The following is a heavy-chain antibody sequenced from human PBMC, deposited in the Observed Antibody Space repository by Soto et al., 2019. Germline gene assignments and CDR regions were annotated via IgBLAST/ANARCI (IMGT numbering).Heavy chain of an antibody. CDR3: ARRYWFGEENTGYYYYGMDV. CDR1: GFTVSSNY. D-gene: IGHD3-10*01. J-gene: IGHJ6*02. Sequence: EVPLVESGGGLVQPGGSLRLSCAASGFTVSSNYMSWVRQAPGKGLEWVSVIYSGGSTYYADSVKGRFTISRDNSKNTLYLQMNSLRAEDTAVYYCARRYWFGEENTGYYYYGMDVWGQGTTVTVSS. V-gene: IGHV3-66*04. CDR2: IYSGGST.